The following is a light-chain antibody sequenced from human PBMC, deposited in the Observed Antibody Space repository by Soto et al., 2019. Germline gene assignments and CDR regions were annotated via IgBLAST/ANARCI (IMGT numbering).Light chain of an antibody. V-gene: IGKV3-20*01. J-gene: IGKJ1*01. CDR3: QQYNSYPTWT. CDR1: QSVSSSY. CDR2: DAS. Sequence: EIVLTQSPGTLSLSPGERATLSCRASQSVSSSYLAWYQQKPGQAPRLLIYDASSRATGVPDRFSGSGSGTEFTLTISSLQPDDFATYYCQQYNSYPTWTFGQGTKVDIK.